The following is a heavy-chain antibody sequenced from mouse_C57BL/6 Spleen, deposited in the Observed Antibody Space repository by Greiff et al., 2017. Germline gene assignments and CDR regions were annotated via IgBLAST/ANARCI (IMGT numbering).Heavy chain of an antibody. J-gene: IGHJ2*01. CDR2: IYPGDGDT. CDR1: GYAFSSYW. Sequence: QVQLQQSGAELVKPGASVKISCKASGYAFSSYWMNWVKQRPGKGLEWIGQIYPGDGDTNYNGKFKGKATLTADKSSSTAYMQLSSLTSEDSAVYFCARSEITTVVATDYFDYWGQGTTLTVSS. D-gene: IGHD1-1*01. CDR3: ARSEITTVVATDYFDY. V-gene: IGHV1-80*01.